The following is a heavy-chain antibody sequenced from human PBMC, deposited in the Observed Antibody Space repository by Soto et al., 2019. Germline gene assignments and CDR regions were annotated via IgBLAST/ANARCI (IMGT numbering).Heavy chain of an antibody. Sequence: QVQLQESGPGLVKPSQTLSLTCTVSGGSISSGDYYWSWIRQPPGKGLEWIGYIYYSGSTYYNPSRKSRVTEPVDTSKNQYPLKLSSVTAADTAVYYCARGRGVSPRYYYGTDGWGRGTTVTVSS. CDR2: IYYSGST. CDR1: GGSISSGDYY. J-gene: IGHJ6*02. D-gene: IGHD3-10*01. CDR3: ARGRGVSPRYYYGTDG. V-gene: IGHV4-30-4*01.